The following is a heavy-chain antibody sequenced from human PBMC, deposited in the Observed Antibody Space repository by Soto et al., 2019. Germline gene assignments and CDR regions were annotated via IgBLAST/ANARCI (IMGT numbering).Heavy chain of an antibody. Sequence: GESLKISCKGSGYSFTSYWIGWVRQMPGKGLEWMGIIYPGDSDTRYSPSFQGQVTISADKSISTAYLQWSSLKASDTATYYCARDYYGSGSYYNFYYYGMDVWGQGTTVTVSS. J-gene: IGHJ6*02. CDR1: GYSFTSYW. D-gene: IGHD3-10*01. CDR2: IYPGDSDT. CDR3: ARDYYGSGSYYNFYYYGMDV. V-gene: IGHV5-51*01.